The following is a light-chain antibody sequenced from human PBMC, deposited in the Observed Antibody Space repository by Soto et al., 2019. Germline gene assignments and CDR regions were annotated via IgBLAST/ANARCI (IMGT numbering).Light chain of an antibody. CDR1: NSNIGAGYD. CDR2: GNS. J-gene: IGLJ3*02. CDR3: QSYDSSLSGWL. V-gene: IGLV1-40*01. Sequence: QSVLTQPPSVSGAPGQRVTISCTGYNSNIGAGYDVHWYQQLPGTAPKLLIYGNSNRPSGVPDRFSASKSGTSASLAIPGLPAEDEADYYCQSYDSSLSGWLFGGGTKLTVL.